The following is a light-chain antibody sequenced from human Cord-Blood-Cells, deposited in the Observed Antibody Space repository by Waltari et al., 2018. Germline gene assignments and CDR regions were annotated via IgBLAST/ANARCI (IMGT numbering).Light chain of an antibody. V-gene: IGKV4-1*01. CDR1: QSVLYSSNNKNY. J-gene: IGKJ4*01. CDR2: WAS. CDR3: QQYYRTPLT. Sequence: DIVMTQSPDSLAVSLGERATINCKSSQSVLYSSNNKNYVAWYQQKPGQPPKLLFYWASTRESGVPDRFSGSGSGTDFTLTISSLQAEDVAVYYCQQYYRTPLTFGGGTKVEIK.